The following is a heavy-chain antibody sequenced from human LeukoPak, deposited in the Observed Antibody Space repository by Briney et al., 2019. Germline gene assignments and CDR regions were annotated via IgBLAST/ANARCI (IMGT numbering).Heavy chain of an antibody. CDR2: ISYNGSD. V-gene: IGHV4-30-4*01. CDR3: ARSEGGYDFDY. D-gene: IGHD5-12*01. Sequence: PSETLSLTCAVSGDSISSGDYSWSWLRQPPRKGLEWIGYISYNGSDYYNPSLKSRLTIPIDTSKHQFSLKLRSVTAADTAIYYCARSEGGYDFDYWGQGTLVTVSS. CDR1: GDSISSGDYS. J-gene: IGHJ4*02.